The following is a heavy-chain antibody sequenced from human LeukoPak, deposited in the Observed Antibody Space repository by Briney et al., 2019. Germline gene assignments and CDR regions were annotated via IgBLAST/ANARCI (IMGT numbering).Heavy chain of an antibody. D-gene: IGHD1-26*01. CDR2: ISSSSSYI. V-gene: IGHV3-21*01. CDR3: ASGHSGSYYYFDY. J-gene: IGHJ4*02. CDR1: GFTFSSYS. Sequence: PGGSLRLSCAASGFTFSSYSMNWVRQAPGKGLEWVSSISSSSSYIYYADSVKGRFTISRDNAKNSLYLQVNSLRAEDTAVYYCASGHSGSYYYFDYWGQGTLVTVSS.